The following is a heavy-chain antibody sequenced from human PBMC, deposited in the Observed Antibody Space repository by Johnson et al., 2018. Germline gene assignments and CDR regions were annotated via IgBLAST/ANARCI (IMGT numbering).Heavy chain of an antibody. CDR3: AKERGSSWYTLRDYYYYMDV. CDR2: ISYDGSNK. V-gene: IGHV3-30*18. Sequence: QVQLVETGGGVVQPGRSLRLSCAASGFTFSSYGMHWVRQAPGKGLEWVAVISYDGSNKYYADSVKGRFTFSRDNSKNTLYLQMNSLRAEDTAVYYCAKERGSSWYTLRDYYYYMDVWGKGTTVTVSS. D-gene: IGHD6-13*01. CDR1: GFTFSSYG. J-gene: IGHJ6*03.